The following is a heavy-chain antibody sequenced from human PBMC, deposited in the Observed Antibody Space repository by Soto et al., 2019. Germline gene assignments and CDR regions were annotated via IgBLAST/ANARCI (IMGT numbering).Heavy chain of an antibody. CDR3: GIRSELWFGELWH. CDR1: GFSFSSQA. D-gene: IGHD3-10*01. V-gene: IGHV3-64*01. J-gene: IGHJ4*02. Sequence: GGSLRLSCAASGFSFSSQAMHWVRQAPGRGLEYVSAISRNGDSTTYANSVKGRFTVSRDNSKNTLYLQMGSLRAEDTAVYYCGIRSELWFGELWHWGQGTLVTVSS. CDR2: ISRNGDST.